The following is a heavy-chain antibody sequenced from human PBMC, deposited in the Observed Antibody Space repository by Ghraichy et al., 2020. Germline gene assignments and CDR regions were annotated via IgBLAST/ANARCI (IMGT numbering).Heavy chain of an antibody. Sequence: GGSLRLSCAASGFTFSSYSMNWVRQAPGKGLEWVSYISSSSSTIYYADSVKGRFTISRDNAKNSLYLQMNSLRDEDTAVYYCARPPNPNSRGFAMIVWGQGTLVTVSS. V-gene: IGHV3-48*02. J-gene: IGHJ4*02. CDR1: GFTFSSYS. CDR3: ARPPNPNSRGFAMIV. D-gene: IGHD3-22*01. CDR2: ISSSSSTI.